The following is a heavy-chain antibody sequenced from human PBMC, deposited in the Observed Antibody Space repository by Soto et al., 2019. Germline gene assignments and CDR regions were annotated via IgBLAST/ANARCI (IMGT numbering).Heavy chain of an antibody. CDR1: GGSISSGGYY. J-gene: IGHJ6*02. CDR2: IYYSGST. D-gene: IGHD1-1*01. CDR3: ARCTWNRYYYYGMDV. Sequence: QVQLQESGPGLVKPSQTLSLTCTVSGGSISSGGYYWSWIRQHPGKGLEWIGYIYYSGSTYYNPSLKSRVTRSVDPSKNQFSLKLSSVTAADTAVYYCARCTWNRYYYYGMDVWGQGTTVTVSS. V-gene: IGHV4-31*03.